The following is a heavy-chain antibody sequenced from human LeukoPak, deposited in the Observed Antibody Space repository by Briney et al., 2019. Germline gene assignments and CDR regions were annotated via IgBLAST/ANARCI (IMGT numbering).Heavy chain of an antibody. V-gene: IGHV3-21*04. D-gene: IGHD2-15*01. CDR2: ISSSSSYI. CDR3: AGYCSGGSCYGAFDI. CDR1: GFTFSSYS. J-gene: IGHJ3*02. Sequence: GGSLRLSCAASGFTFSSYSMNWVRQAPGKGLEWVSSISSSSSYIYYADSVKGRFTISRDNSKNTLYLQMNSLRAEDTAVYYCAGYCSGGSCYGAFDIWGQGTMVTVSS.